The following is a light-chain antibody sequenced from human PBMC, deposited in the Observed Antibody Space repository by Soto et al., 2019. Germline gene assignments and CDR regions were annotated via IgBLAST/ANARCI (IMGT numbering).Light chain of an antibody. CDR1: TSNIGTNP. J-gene: IGLJ2*01. CDR2: SDV. V-gene: IGLV1-44*01. CDR3: AVWDDSLSALL. Sequence: QSVLTQPPSASGTPGQRVTISCSGGTSNIGTNPVNWYRQLPGTAPQLLLYSDVQRPSGVPDRLSGSKSGTSASLAIRGLQSEDEADYFCAVWDDSLSALLFGGGTKLTVL.